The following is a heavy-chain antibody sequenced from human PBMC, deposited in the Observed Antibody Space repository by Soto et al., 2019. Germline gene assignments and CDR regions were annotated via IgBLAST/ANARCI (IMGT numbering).Heavy chain of an antibody. CDR3: AKGLAGRGYYYYYMDV. CDR2: IKSKTDGGTP. J-gene: IGHJ6*03. D-gene: IGHD6-19*01. V-gene: IGHV3-15*07. CDR1: GFTFTTAW. Sequence: GGSLRLSCAVSGFTFTTAWINCVRQAPGKGLEWVGRIKSKTDGGTPDFAAPVRGRFAISRDNSKNTLYLQMNSLRAEDTAVYYCAKGLAGRGYYYYYMDVWGKGTTVTVSS.